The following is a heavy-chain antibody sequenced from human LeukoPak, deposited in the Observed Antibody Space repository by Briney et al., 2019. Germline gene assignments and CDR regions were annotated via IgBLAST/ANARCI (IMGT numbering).Heavy chain of an antibody. V-gene: IGHV1-2*06. J-gene: IGHJ5*01. Sequence: ASVKVSCKASGYTFTGYYMHWVRQAPGQGLEWMGRINPNSGGTNYAQKFQGRVTMTRDTSISTAYMELSRLRSDDTAVYYCARAWIVPAAIKWFDSWGQGTLVTVSS. CDR3: ARAWIVPAAIKWFDS. CDR2: INPNSGGT. CDR1: GYTFTGYY. D-gene: IGHD2-2*01.